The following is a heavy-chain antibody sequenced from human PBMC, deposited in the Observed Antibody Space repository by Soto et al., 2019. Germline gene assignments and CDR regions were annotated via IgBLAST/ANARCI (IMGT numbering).Heavy chain of an antibody. CDR1: GGSIRRSDSC. J-gene: IGHJ6*03. V-gene: IGHV4-39*01. D-gene: IGHD3-3*01. CDR3: GRQPFGVVRFYYSYMDV. Sequence: SETLSLTCSVSGGSIRRSDSCWSWVRQFPGKGLEWIAYITDSGSTDYNPSLKSRAAVSIDTSKNQFSLKLSSVTAADTAIYYCGRQPFGVVRFYYSYMDVWGKGTTVTVSS. CDR2: ITDSGST.